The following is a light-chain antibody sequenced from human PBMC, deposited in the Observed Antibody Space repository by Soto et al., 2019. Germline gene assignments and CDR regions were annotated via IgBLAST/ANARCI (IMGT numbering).Light chain of an antibody. Sequence: EIVLTQSPGTLSLSPGERATLSCRASQSVTSDYLAWYRQKPGQAPRLLIYGISTRATGIPDRFSGGGSGTDFTLTISRLEPEDFAVYYCQQFSSYPLTFGGGTKVDI. CDR3: QQFSSYPLT. CDR2: GIS. J-gene: IGKJ4*01. V-gene: IGKV3-20*01. CDR1: QSVTSDY.